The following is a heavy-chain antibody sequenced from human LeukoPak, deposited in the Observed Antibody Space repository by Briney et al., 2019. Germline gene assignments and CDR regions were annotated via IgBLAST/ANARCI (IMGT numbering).Heavy chain of an antibody. D-gene: IGHD6-19*01. CDR1: GYTFIDYY. CDR2: INPSGGST. V-gene: IGHV1-46*01. J-gene: IGHJ4*02. Sequence: ASVKVSCKASGYTFIDYYLHWVRQAPGQGLEWMGWINPSGGSTSYAQKFQGRVTMTRDTSTSTVYMELSSLRSEDTAVYYCARWKWLGYFDYWGQGTLVTVSS. CDR3: ARWKWLGYFDY.